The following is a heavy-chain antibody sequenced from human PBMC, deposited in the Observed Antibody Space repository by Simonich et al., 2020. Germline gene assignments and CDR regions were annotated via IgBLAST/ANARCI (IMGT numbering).Heavy chain of an antibody. CDR1: GYTFTGSY. CDR3: ARDPVVPAAIRNAFDI. D-gene: IGHD2-2*01. V-gene: IGHV1-2*02. J-gene: IGHJ3*02. Sequence: QVQLVQSGAEVKKPGASVKVSCKASGYTFTGSYRHVVRQAPGQGLEWRGWINPNSGGTNYAQKFQGRVTMTWDTSISTAYMELSRLRSDDTAVYYCARDPVVPAAIRNAFDIWGQGTMVTVSS. CDR2: INPNSGGT.